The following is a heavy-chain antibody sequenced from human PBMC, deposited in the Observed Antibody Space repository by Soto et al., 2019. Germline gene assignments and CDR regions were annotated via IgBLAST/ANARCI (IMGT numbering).Heavy chain of an antibody. J-gene: IGHJ4*02. CDR3: ARGGDLGDY. CDR1: GGSISSSSYY. D-gene: IGHD2-21*02. V-gene: IGHV4-39*01. Sequence: SETLSLTCTVSGGSISSSSYYWGWIRQPPGKGLEWIGSIYYSGSTYYNPSLKSRVTISVDTSKNQFSLKLSSVTAADTAVYYCARGGDLGDYWGQGTLVTVSS. CDR2: IYYSGST.